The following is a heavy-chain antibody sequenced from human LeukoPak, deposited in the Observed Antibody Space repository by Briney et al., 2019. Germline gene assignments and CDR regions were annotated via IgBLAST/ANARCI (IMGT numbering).Heavy chain of an antibody. Sequence: GGSLRLSCAASGFTFSSYGMHWVRQAPGKGVEWVAVISYDGSNKYYADSVKGRFTISRDNSKNTLYLQMNSLIAEDTAVYYCANLDYDYVWGSYRPYYFNYWGQGTLVTVSS. CDR2: ISYDGSNK. CDR3: ANLDYDYVWGSYRPYYFNY. CDR1: GFTFSSYG. J-gene: IGHJ4*02. V-gene: IGHV3-30*18. D-gene: IGHD3-16*02.